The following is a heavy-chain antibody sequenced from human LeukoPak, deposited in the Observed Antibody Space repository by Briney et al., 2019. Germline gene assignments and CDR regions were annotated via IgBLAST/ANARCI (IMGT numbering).Heavy chain of an antibody. J-gene: IGHJ3*02. CDR3: ARENPYYYDSSGYYRGAFDI. V-gene: IGHV3-48*03. CDR1: GFIFSSYE. CDR2: ITSSGSTI. Sequence: PGGSLRLSCAASGFIFSSYEMNWVRQAPGKGLEWVSYITSSGSTIYYADSVKGRFTISRDNAKNSLYLQMNSLRAEDTAAYYCARENPYYYDSSGYYRGAFDIWGQGTMVTVSS. D-gene: IGHD3-22*01.